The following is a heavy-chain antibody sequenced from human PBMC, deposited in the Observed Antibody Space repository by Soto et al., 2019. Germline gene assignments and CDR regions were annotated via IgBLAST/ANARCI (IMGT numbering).Heavy chain of an antibody. CDR3: ARYCSSTSCPLDYYYYGMDV. CDR2: IKQDGSEK. CDR1: GFTFSSYW. V-gene: IGHV3-7*05. D-gene: IGHD2-2*01. Sequence: PGGSLRLSCAASGFTFSSYWMSWVRQAPGKGLEWVANIKQDGSEKYYVDSVKGRFTISRDNAKNSLYLQMNSLRAEDTAVYYCARYCSSTSCPLDYYYYGMDVWGQGTTVTVSS. J-gene: IGHJ6*02.